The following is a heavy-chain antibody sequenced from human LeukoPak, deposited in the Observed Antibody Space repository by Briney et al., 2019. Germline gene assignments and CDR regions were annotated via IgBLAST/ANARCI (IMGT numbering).Heavy chain of an antibody. V-gene: IGHV3-23*01. CDR1: GFTFSSYA. CDR2: ISGSGGST. Sequence: PGGSLRLSCAASGFTFSSYAMSWVRQDPGKGLEWVSSISGSGGSTYYADSVKGRFTVSRDKSKNTLYLQMNSLRVEDTAVYYCAKDVGNSGDYWGQGTLVTVSS. D-gene: IGHD4-23*01. CDR3: AKDVGNSGDY. J-gene: IGHJ4*02.